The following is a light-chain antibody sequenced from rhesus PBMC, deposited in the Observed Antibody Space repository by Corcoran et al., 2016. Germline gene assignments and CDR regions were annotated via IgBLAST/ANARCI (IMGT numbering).Light chain of an antibody. J-gene: IGKJ1*01. CDR2: KAS. Sequence: DIQMTQFPSSLSASVGDTVTITCRASQSISYWLAWYQQQPWKSPKLLLYKASSLQSGVPSRFRGSGSGIDFTLTVSSLRPEDFATYFFLQYASSPRTFGQGTKVEIK. CDR3: LQYASSPRT. CDR1: QSISYW. V-gene: IGKV1-22*01.